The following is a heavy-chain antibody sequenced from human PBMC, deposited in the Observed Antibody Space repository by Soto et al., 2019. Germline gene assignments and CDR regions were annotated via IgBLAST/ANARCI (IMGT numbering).Heavy chain of an antibody. CDR2: IYWHDNK. J-gene: IGHJ4*02. Sequence: QITLKESGPTLVKPTQTLTMTCTFSGFALTTSGVGVGWIRQPPGKALEWLALIYWHDNKRYRPSPKSRLTIFKDTTTNQVGPRMTNMDPVETATYYGAHSSSYYDSSGYWLDFDYWGQGTLVTVSS. V-gene: IGHV2-5*01. CDR3: AHSSSYYDSSGYWLDFDY. CDR1: GFALTTSGVG. D-gene: IGHD3-22*01.